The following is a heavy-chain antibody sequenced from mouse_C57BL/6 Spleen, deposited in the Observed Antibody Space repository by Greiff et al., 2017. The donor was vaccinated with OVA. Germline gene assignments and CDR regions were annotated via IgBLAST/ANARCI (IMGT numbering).Heavy chain of an antibody. CDR2: IHPSDSDT. Sequence: QVQLQQPGAELVKPGASVKVSCKASGYTFTSYWMHWVQQRPGQGLEWIGRIHPSDSDTNYNQKFKGKATLTVDKSSSTAYMQLSSLTSADSAVYYCAIKGAYGNVGGYYAMDYWGQGTSVTVSS. CDR1: GYTFTSYW. D-gene: IGHD2-1*01. V-gene: IGHV1-74*01. CDR3: AIKGAYGNVGGYYAMDY. J-gene: IGHJ4*01.